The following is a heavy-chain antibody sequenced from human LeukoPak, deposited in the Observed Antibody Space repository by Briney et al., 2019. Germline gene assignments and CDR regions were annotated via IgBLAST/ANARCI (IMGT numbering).Heavy chain of an antibody. CDR3: ARAPYSSGPPWSPLDY. CDR1: XFTFSSYW. J-gene: IGHJ4*02. CDR2: VSGDGSNT. V-gene: IGHV3-74*01. D-gene: IGHD6-19*01. Sequence: GGSLSLFCAASXFTFSSYWMHWVRHAPGKGLVCLSHVSGDGSNTFYAHSVKGRLTISRDNAKHSLYLQINSLRTADPAVYYCARAPYSSGPPWSPLDYWGQGTMVTVSS.